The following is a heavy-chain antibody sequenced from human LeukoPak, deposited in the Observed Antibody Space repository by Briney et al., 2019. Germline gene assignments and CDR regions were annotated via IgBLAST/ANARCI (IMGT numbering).Heavy chain of an antibody. Sequence: PGGSLRLSCAASGFTFSSYGMHWVRQAPGKGLEWVAFIRYDGSNKYYADSVKGRFTISRDNSKNTLYLQMNSPRAEDTAVYYCARDSRPFGGVISIDYWGQGTLVTVSS. CDR2: IRYDGSNK. V-gene: IGHV3-30*02. J-gene: IGHJ4*02. CDR3: ARDSRPFGGVISIDY. CDR1: GFTFSSYG. D-gene: IGHD3-16*02.